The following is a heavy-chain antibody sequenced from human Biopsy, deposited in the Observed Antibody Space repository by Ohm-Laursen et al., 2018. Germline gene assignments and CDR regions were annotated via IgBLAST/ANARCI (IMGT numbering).Heavy chain of an antibody. V-gene: IGHV3-9*01. CDR2: MSRNNGFT. D-gene: IGHD2/OR15-2a*01. CDR1: GFKFDDYA. CDR3: ARDISPSTFPENTLDI. J-gene: IGHJ3*02. Sequence: SLRLSCAATGFKFDDYAMHWVRQTPGKGLEWVSGMSRNNGFTGYADSVRGRFTISRDNGQNSLYLQMNNLITKDTAVYYCARDISPSTFPENTLDIWGQGTMVTVSS.